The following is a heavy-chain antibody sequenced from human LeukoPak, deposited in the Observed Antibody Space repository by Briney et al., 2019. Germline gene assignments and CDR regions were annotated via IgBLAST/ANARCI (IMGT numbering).Heavy chain of an antibody. D-gene: IGHD2/OR15-2a*01. CDR3: ARGSSIDFDY. J-gene: IGHJ4*02. V-gene: IGHV4-4*07. Sequence: SETLSLTCTVSGGSISRDYWSWIRQAAGKGLEWIGRIYTGGSTNYNPSLRSRVTMSTDTSKNQFSLKLSSVTAADTAVYYCARGSSIDFDYWGPGTLITVSS. CDR1: GGSISRDY. CDR2: IYTGGST.